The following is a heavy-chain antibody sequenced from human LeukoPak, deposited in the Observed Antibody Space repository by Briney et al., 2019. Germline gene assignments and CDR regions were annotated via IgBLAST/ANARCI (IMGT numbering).Heavy chain of an antibody. CDR2: IYYSGST. V-gene: IGHV4-59*01. D-gene: IGHD6-13*01. Sequence: SETLSLTCTDSGGSISGYYWSWIRQPPGKGLEWIGYIYYSGSTNYNPSLKSRVTISVDTSKNQFSLKLSSVTAAATAVYYCARIAHEDYSFDYWGQGTLVTVSS. CDR1: GGSISGYY. CDR3: ARIAHEDYSFDY. J-gene: IGHJ4*02.